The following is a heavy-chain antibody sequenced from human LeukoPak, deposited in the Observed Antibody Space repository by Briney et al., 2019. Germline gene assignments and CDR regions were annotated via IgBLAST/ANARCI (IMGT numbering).Heavy chain of an antibody. J-gene: IGHJ4*02. CDR2: ISYDGSNK. CDR3: ARVRGVIGGYFDY. CDR1: GFTFSSYA. D-gene: IGHD3-10*01. Sequence: GGSLRLSCAASGFTFSSYAMHWVRQAPGKGLEWVAVISYDGSNKYYADSVKGRFTISRDNSKNTLYLQMNSLRAEDTAVYYCARVRGVIGGYFDYWGQGTLVTVSS. V-gene: IGHV3-30-3*01.